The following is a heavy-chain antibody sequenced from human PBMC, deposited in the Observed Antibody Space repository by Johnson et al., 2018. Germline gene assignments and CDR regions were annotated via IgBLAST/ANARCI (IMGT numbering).Heavy chain of an antibody. V-gene: IGHV4-61*01. CDR1: GGSVSSGSYY. J-gene: IGHJ3*02. D-gene: IGHD6-13*01. CDR3: GSGYSSSWYLLGAFDI. CDR2: IYYSGST. Sequence: QVQLQESGPGLVKPSETLSLTCTDSGGSVSSGSYYWSWIRQPPGKGLEWIGYIYYSGSTNYNPSLKSRVTISVDTSKNQFSRKLSSVTAAETAGYYWGSGYSSSWYLLGAFDIWGQGTMVTVSS.